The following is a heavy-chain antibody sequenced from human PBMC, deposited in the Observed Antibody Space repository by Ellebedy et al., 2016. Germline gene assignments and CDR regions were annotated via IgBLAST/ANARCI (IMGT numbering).Heavy chain of an antibody. CDR1: GFTFSSYS. J-gene: IGHJ6*02. V-gene: IGHV3-48*04. CDR3: ARTPPYYYYHMDV. D-gene: IGHD2-15*01. CDR2: ISSSSNTI. Sequence: GESLKISXATSGFTFSSYSMNWVRQAPGKGLEWVSYISSSSNTIYYGDSVKGRFTISRDNAKNSLYLQMNSLRAEDTAVYYCARTPPYYYYHMDVWGQGTTVTVS.